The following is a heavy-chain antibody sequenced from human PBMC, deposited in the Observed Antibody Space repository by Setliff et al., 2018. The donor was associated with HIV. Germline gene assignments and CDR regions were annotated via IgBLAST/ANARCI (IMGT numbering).Heavy chain of an antibody. CDR2: MYFRGNA. Sequence: LSLTCTVSGGSISSHYWSWIRQAPGKGLEWIGTMYFRGNARNSPSPKSRVTISVDTSKNQLSLNLTSVTAADTAVYYCARVETTVRGATYAMDVWGQGTTVTVSS. CDR1: GGSISSHY. J-gene: IGHJ6*02. V-gene: IGHV4-59*11. CDR3: ARVETTVRGATYAMDV. D-gene: IGHD3-10*01.